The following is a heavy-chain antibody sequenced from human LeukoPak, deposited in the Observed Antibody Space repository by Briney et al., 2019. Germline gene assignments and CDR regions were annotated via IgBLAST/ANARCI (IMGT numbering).Heavy chain of an antibody. V-gene: IGHV3-33*01. D-gene: IGHD4-11*01. CDR2: ISSDGTNH. J-gene: IGHJ4*02. CDR3: ARDAQRGFDYSNSLEY. Sequence: PGRSLRLSCAAAGFTFSHYGMQWVRQGPGKGVERGAVISSDGTNHYSGHSVNRLFTISRDDSGNTVYLQINSLSPEDTRVYYCARDAQRGFDYSNSLEYWGQGTPVTVST. CDR1: GFTFSHYG.